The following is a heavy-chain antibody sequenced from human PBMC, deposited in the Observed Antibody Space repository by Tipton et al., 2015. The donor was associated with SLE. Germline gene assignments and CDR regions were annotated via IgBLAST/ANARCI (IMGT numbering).Heavy chain of an antibody. CDR3: ASSPDSSGRYWVDY. D-gene: IGHD6-19*01. V-gene: IGHV4-38-2*02. J-gene: IGHJ4*02. Sequence: TLSLTCTVSGYSISSGYYWGWIRQPPGKGLEWIGSIYHSGSTNYNPSLKSRVTISVDTSKNQFSLKLSSVTAADTAVYYCASSPDSSGRYWVDYWGQGTLVTVSS. CDR1: GYSISSGYY. CDR2: IYHSGST.